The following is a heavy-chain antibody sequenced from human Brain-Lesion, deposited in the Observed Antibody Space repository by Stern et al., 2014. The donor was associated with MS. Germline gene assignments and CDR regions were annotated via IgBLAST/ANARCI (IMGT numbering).Heavy chain of an antibody. D-gene: IGHD3-3*01. CDR1: GFTFSSYW. CDR3: ARDQGSIRFLEWSPAYGMDV. J-gene: IGHJ6*02. CDR2: INSDGSST. Sequence: EVQLVESGGGLVQPGGSLRLSCAASGFTFSSYWMHWVRQAPGKGLVWVSRINSDGSSTSYADSVKGRFTISRDNAKNTLYLQMNSLRAEDTAVYYCARDQGSIRFLEWSPAYGMDVWGQGTMVTVSS. V-gene: IGHV3-74*01.